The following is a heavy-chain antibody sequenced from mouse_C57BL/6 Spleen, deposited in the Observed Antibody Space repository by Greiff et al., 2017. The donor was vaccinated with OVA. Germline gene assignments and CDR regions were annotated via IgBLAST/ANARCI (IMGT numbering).Heavy chain of an antibody. CDR1: GYTFTSYW. J-gene: IGHJ3*01. CDR3: ERRRAAQALWFGY. CDR2: IDPSDSYT. Sequence: VQLQQPGAELVMPGASVKLSCKASGYTFTSYWMHWVKQRPGQGLEWIGEIDPSDSYTNYNQKFKGKSTLTVDKSSSTAYMQLSSLTSEDSAVCYSERRRAAQALWFGYWGQGALVTVSA. V-gene: IGHV1-69*01. D-gene: IGHD3-2*02.